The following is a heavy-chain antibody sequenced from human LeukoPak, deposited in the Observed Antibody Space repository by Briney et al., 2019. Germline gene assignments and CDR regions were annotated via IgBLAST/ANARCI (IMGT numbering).Heavy chain of an antibody. CDR3: AKDPLLGYCSSTSCYGVDY. CDR2: ISGSGGST. CDR1: GFTFSSYA. D-gene: IGHD2-2*01. V-gene: IGHV3-23*01. Sequence: PGGSLRLSCAASGFTFSSYAMSWVRQAPGKGLEWVSAISGSGGSTYYADSVKGRFTISRDNSKNTLYLQMNSLRAEDTAVYYCAKDPLLGYCSSTSCYGVDYWGQGTLVTVSS. J-gene: IGHJ4*02.